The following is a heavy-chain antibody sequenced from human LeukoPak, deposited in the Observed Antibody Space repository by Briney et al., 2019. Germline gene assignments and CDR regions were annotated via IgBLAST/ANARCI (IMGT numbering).Heavy chain of an antibody. V-gene: IGHV7-4-1*02. CDR2: INTNTGNP. D-gene: IGHD3-3*01. CDR1: GYTFTSYG. Sequence: ASVKVSCKASGYTFTSYGISWVRQAPGQGLEWMGWINTNTGNPTYAQGFTGRFVFSLDTSVSTAYLQISSLKAEDTAVYYCARDLSGFTIFGVDRSGLGDWGQGTLVTVSS. J-gene: IGHJ4*02. CDR3: ARDLSGFTIFGVDRSGLGD.